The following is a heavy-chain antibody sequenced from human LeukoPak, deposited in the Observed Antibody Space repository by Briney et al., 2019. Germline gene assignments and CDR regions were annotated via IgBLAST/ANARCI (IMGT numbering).Heavy chain of an antibody. CDR2: IGQDGSEN. CDR3: ATGGGWYFDY. V-gene: IGHV3-7*01. J-gene: IGHJ4*02. Sequence: GGSLRLSCAASGFTFSSYWVNWVRQAPGKGLEWVASIGQDGSENYYVDSVKGRFSISRDNAKNSLYLQMNSVRVEDTAVYYCATGGGWYFDYWGQGALITASS. D-gene: IGHD6-19*01. CDR1: GFTFSSYW.